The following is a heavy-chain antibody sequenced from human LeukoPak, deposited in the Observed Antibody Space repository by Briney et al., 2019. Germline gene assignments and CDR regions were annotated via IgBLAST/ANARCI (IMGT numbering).Heavy chain of an antibody. Sequence: GGSLRLSCAASGFTFDDYAMHWVRQAPGKGLEWVSVIYSGGGTNYADSVKGRFTISRDNSKNTLYLQMNSLRVEDTAVYYCARDAGTGDSYYWYFDLWGRGTQVTVSS. V-gene: IGHV3-53*01. CDR1: GFTFDDYA. CDR3: ARDAGTGDSYYWYFDL. J-gene: IGHJ2*01. CDR2: IYSGGGT. D-gene: IGHD2-21*01.